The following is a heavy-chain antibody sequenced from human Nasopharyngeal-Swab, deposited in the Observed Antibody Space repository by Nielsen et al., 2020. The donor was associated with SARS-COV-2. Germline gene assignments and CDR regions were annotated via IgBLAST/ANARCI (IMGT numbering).Heavy chain of an antibody. D-gene: IGHD3-3*01. CDR2: ISGSGGST. V-gene: IGHV3-23*01. J-gene: IGHJ4*02. Sequence: WIRQPPGKGLEWVSAISGSGGSTFYADSVKGRFTISRDSSKNTLYLQMNSLRAEDTAVYYCAKDITTFGVVIASFDYWDQGTLVTVSS. CDR3: AKDITTFGVVIASFDY.